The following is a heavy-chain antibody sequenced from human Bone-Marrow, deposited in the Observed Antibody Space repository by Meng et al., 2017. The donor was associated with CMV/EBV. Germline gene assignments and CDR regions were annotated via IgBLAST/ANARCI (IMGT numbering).Heavy chain of an antibody. CDR3: ARVVGYCSSTSCYDWFDP. J-gene: IGHJ5*02. CDR2: IIPILGIA. CDR1: GGTFSSYT. V-gene: IGHV1-69*02. Sequence: SVKVSCKASGGTFSSYTISWVRQAPGQGLEWMGRIIPILGIANYAQKFQGRVTITADKSTSTAYMELSSLRSEDTAVYYCARVVGYCSSTSCYDWFDPWGQGTLVTVSS. D-gene: IGHD2-2*01.